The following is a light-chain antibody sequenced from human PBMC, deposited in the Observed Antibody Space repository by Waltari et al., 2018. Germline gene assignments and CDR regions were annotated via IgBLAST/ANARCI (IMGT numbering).Light chain of an antibody. Sequence: SYELTQPPPVSVSPGQTARITCSGDACHTQEAFWCQQKPGQAPVLVLYKDSERPSGIPERFSGSSSGTTVTLTISGVQAEDEADYYCQSADSSGTYVVFGGGTKLTVL. CDR1: ACHTQE. CDR2: KDS. V-gene: IGLV3-25*03. CDR3: QSADSSGTYVV. J-gene: IGLJ2*01.